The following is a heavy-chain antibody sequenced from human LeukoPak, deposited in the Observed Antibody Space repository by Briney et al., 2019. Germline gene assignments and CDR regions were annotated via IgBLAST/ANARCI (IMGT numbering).Heavy chain of an antibody. CDR3: ATTAGGAVVNPDAFDI. D-gene: IGHD4-23*01. CDR2: IYPGDSDT. J-gene: IGHJ3*02. Sequence: GESLKISCKGSGYSFTSYWIGWVRQMPGKGLEWMGIIYPGDSDTRYSPSFQGQVTISADKSISTAYLQWSSLKASDTAMYYCATTAGGAVVNPDAFDIWGQGTMVTVSS. CDR1: GYSFTSYW. V-gene: IGHV5-51*01.